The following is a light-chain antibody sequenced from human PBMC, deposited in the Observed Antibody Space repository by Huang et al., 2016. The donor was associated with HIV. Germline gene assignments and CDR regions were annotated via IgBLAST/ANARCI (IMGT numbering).Light chain of an antibody. J-gene: IGKJ2*01. CDR3: QQYNSWPPYT. V-gene: IGKV3-15*01. CDR2: GAS. Sequence: EIVMTQSPATLSVSPGERATLSCRASQSVSSNLAWFQQKPGQAPGLLIDGASTRATGIPAMFSGSGSGTEFTLTISSLQSEDFAVYYCQQYNSWPPYTFGQGTKLEIK. CDR1: QSVSSN.